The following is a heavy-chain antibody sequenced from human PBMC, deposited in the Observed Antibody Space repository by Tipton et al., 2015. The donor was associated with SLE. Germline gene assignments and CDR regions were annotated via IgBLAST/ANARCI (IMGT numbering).Heavy chain of an antibody. CDR2: IFHSGTT. J-gene: IGHJ3*02. D-gene: IGHD3-3*01. CDR3: ARVRGFHDFWSGYYSDAFDI. CDR1: GVSMSSGNW. Sequence: TLSLTCAVSGVSMSSGNWWGWVRQPPGKGLEWIGEIFHSGTTNYNPSLKSRVTISLDKSKSQFSLKLTSVTAADTAVFYCARVRGFHDFWSGYYSDAFDIWGQGTMVTVSS. V-gene: IGHV4-4*02.